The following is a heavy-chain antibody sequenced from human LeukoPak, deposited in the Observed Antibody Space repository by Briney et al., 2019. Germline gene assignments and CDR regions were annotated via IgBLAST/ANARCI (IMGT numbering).Heavy chain of an antibody. J-gene: IGHJ6*02. CDR1: GGSISSYY. D-gene: IGHD2-15*01. Sequence: SETLSLTCTVSGGSISSYYWSWIRQPPGKGLEWIGYIYYRGSTNYNPSLKSRVTISVDTSKNQFSLKLSSVTAADTAVYYCARVGLDGGNPQYYYGMDVWGQGTTVTVSS. CDR3: ARVGLDGGNPQYYYGMDV. V-gene: IGHV4-59*01. CDR2: IYYRGST.